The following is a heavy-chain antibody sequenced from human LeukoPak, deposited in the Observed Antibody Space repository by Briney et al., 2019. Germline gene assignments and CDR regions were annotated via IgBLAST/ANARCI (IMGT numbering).Heavy chain of an antibody. CDR1: GFIFTGYN. V-gene: IGHV1-2*02. CDR2: INPNSGGT. CDR3: ARYMTPTIAAESWFDP. J-gene: IGHJ5*02. D-gene: IGHD6-13*01. Sequence: ASVRVSCKTSGFIFTGYNIHWVRQAPGQGLEWMGWINPNSGGTYYTQHFQGRVSMTLDTSISTAYMELSSLRSDDTAVYYCARYMTPTIAAESWFDPWGQGTLITVSS.